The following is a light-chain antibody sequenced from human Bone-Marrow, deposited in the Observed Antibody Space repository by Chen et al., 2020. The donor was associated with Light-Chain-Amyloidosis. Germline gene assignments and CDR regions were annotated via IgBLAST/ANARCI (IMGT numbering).Light chain of an antibody. Sequence: NFMLTQPHSVSESPGKTVIISCTRSSGSIATNYVQWYQQRPGSSPTTVIYEDDQRPSGVPDRFPGSSDRSSNSASLTISGRKTDDEADYYCQSYQGSSQGVFGGGTKLTVL. CDR1: SGSIATNY. CDR2: EDD. V-gene: IGLV6-57*01. J-gene: IGLJ3*02. CDR3: QSYQGSSQGV.